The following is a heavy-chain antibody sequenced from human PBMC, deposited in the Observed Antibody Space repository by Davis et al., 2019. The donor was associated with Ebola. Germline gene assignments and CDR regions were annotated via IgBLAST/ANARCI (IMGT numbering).Heavy chain of an antibody. Sequence: GESLKISCAASGFTFSNAWMSWVRQAPGKGLEWVGRIKSKTDGGTTDYAAPVKGRFTISRDDSKNTLYLQMNSLRAEETAVYYCARVGGEHYDFWSGYYTGGDYYYYMDVWGKGTTVTVSS. CDR2: IKSKTDGGTT. CDR3: ARVGGEHYDFWSGYYTGGDYYYYMDV. V-gene: IGHV3-15*01. J-gene: IGHJ6*03. D-gene: IGHD3-3*01. CDR1: GFTFSNAW.